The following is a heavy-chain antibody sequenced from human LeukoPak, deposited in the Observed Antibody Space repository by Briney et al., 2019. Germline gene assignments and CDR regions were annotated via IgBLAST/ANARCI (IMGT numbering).Heavy chain of an antibody. CDR2: INPSGGST. CDR1: GYTFTSYY. V-gene: IGHV1-46*01. CDR3: ARGMIAVAGKLYYFDY. D-gene: IGHD6-19*01. J-gene: IGHJ4*02. Sequence: ASVKVSCKASGYTFTSYYMHGVRQAPGQGLEWMGIINPSGGSTSYAQKFQGRVTMTRDTSTSTVYMELSSLRSEDTAVYYCARGMIAVAGKLYYFDYWGQGTLVTVSS.